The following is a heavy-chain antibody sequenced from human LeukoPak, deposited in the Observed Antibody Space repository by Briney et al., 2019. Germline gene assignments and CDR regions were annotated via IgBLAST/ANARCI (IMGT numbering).Heavy chain of an antibody. D-gene: IGHD3-10*01. J-gene: IGHJ4*02. V-gene: IGHV3-74*03. Sequence: GGPLRLSCAASGFTFSSYWMHWVRQAPGKGLVWVSRIKSDGSDTTYADSVKGRFTISRDNAKNMLYLQMNSLRAEDTAVYYCVDDGWGRPAWGQGTLVTVSS. CDR1: GFTFSSYW. CDR2: IKSDGSDT. CDR3: VDDGWGRPA.